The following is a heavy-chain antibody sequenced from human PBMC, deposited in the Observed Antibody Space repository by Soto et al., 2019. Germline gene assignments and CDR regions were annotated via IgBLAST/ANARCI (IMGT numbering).Heavy chain of an antibody. D-gene: IGHD5-18*01. Sequence: QVQLVQSGAEVKKPGSSVKVSCKASGGTFSNTAFIWVRQAPGQGLEWIGGIIPIFGAPNYAQKFQGRLKISADDSASKAYMELNTLTSEDTAVYYCATPAEPRDTAMLKGLAHWGQGTLVTFAS. V-gene: IGHV1-69*01. CDR3: ATPAEPRDTAMLKGLAH. CDR2: IIPIFGAP. J-gene: IGHJ4*02. CDR1: GGTFSNTA.